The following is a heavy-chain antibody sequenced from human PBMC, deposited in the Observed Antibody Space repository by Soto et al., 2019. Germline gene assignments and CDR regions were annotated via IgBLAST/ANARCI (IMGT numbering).Heavy chain of an antibody. V-gene: IGHV1-3*05. CDR2: INAGNGNT. D-gene: IGHD6-13*01. CDR1: GYTFTSYA. CDR3: AREYSSSWSYNWFDP. J-gene: IGHJ5*02. Sequence: QVQLVQSGAEEKKPGASVKVSCKASGYTFTSYAMHWVRQAPGQRLEWMGWINAGNGNTKYSQKFQGRVTITRDTSASTAYKELSSLRSEDTAVYYCAREYSSSWSYNWFDPWGQGTLVTVSS.